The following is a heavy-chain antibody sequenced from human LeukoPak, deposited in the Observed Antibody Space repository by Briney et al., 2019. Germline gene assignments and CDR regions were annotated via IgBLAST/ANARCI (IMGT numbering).Heavy chain of an antibody. Sequence: GGSLRLSCAASGFTFSNYWTSWVRQAPGKGLEWVANIKQDGSEKYYVDSVKGRFTISRDNAKSSLYLQMNSLGAEDTAVYSCARALIVVGSYFDYWGQGTLVTVSS. D-gene: IGHD2-15*01. CDR2: IKQDGSEK. CDR1: GFTFSNYW. V-gene: IGHV3-7*01. J-gene: IGHJ4*02. CDR3: ARALIVVGSYFDY.